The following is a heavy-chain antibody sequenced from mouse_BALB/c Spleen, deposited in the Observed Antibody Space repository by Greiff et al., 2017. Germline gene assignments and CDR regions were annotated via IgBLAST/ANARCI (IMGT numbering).Heavy chain of an antibody. D-gene: IGHD2-3*01. J-gene: IGHJ4*01. CDR3: ARSDGYNYAMDY. CDR2: ISYSGST. Sequence: EVQLVESGPGLVKPSQSLSLTCTVTGYSITSDYAWNWIRQFPGNKLEWMGYISYSGSTSYNPSLKSRISITRDTSKNQFFLQLNSVTTEDTATYYCARSDGYNYAMDYWGQGTSVTVSS. V-gene: IGHV3-2*02. CDR1: GYSITSDYA.